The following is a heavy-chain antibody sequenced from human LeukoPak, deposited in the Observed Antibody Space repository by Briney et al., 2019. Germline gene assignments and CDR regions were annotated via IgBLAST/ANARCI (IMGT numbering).Heavy chain of an antibody. V-gene: IGHV3-30*02. J-gene: IGHJ4*02. CDR1: GFTSSSYG. CDR3: ARDQGLLLWFGELLGGYDY. D-gene: IGHD3-10*01. CDR2: IRYDGSNK. Sequence: GGSLRLSCAASGFTSSSYGMHWVRQAPGKGLEWVAFIRYDGSNKYYADSVKGRFTISRDNSKNTLYLQMNSLRAEDTAVYYCARDQGLLLWFGELLGGYDYWGQGTLVTVSS.